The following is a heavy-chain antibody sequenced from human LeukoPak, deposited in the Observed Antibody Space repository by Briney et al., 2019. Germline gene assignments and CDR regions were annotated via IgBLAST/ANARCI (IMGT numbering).Heavy chain of an antibody. CDR2: IYYSGST. V-gene: IGHV4-39*07. Sequence: SSETLSLTCTVSGGSISSSSYYWGWIRQPPGKGLEWIGSIYYSGSTYYNPSLKSRVTISVDTSKNQFSLKLSSVTAADTAVYYCARSRDGYNRDAFDIWGQGTMVTVSS. J-gene: IGHJ3*02. CDR3: ARSRDGYNRDAFDI. D-gene: IGHD5-24*01. CDR1: GGSISSSSYY.